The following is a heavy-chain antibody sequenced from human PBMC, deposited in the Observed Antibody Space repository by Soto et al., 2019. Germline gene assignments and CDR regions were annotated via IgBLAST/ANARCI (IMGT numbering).Heavy chain of an antibody. CDR1: GGTFSSYA. Sequence: SVKVSCKASGGTFSSYAISWVRQAPGQGLEWMGGIIPIFGTANYAQKFQGRVTITADESTSTAYMELSSLRSEDTAVYYCARGPGECSSTSCLEGATDNFDYWG. V-gene: IGHV1-69*13. J-gene: IGHJ4*01. CDR3: ARGPGECSSTSCLEGATDNFDY. CDR2: IIPIFGTA. D-gene: IGHD2-2*01.